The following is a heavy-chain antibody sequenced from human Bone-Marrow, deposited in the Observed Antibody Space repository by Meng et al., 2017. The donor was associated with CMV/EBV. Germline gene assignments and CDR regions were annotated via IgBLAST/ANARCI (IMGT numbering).Heavy chain of an antibody. CDR3: AKGQVKQWLDWYFDL. D-gene: IGHD6-19*01. CDR1: GFNFSSYA. V-gene: IGHV3-23*03. CDR2: IHSGGTST. Sequence: SGFNFSSYAITWVRQAPGKGLEWVSVIHSGGTSTYYADSVKGRFTISRDNSKNTLYLQMDSLRAEDTAVYYCAKGQVKQWLDWYFDLWGRGTLVTVSS. J-gene: IGHJ2*01.